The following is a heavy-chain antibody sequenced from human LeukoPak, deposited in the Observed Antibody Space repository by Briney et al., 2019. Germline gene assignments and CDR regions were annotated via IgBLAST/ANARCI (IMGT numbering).Heavy chain of an antibody. J-gene: IGHJ4*02. CDR1: GFAFSTYG. Sequence: PRGSLRLSCAASGFAFSTYGMSWVRQAPGKGPEWVSAISGSGAGTYYADSMKGRFTISRDNSKNTLYLQINSLRVQDTALYYCAKDLSWGLDYWGLGTLVTVSS. CDR3: AKDLSWGLDY. V-gene: IGHV3-23*01. CDR2: ISGSGAGT. D-gene: IGHD7-27*01.